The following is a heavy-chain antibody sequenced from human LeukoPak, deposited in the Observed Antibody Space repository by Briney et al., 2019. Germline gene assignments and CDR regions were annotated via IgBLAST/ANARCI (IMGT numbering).Heavy chain of an antibody. J-gene: IGHJ4*02. V-gene: IGHV3-23*01. CDR1: GFTFSSSA. Sequence: GGSLRLSCAASGFTFSSSAMSWVRQAPGRGLEWVSAISNNGGYTYYADSVQGRFTISRDNSKSTLCLQMNSLRAEDTAVYYCARERRDGYKIFDYWGQGTLVTVSS. CDR3: ARERRDGYKIFDY. D-gene: IGHD5-24*01. CDR2: ISNNGGYT.